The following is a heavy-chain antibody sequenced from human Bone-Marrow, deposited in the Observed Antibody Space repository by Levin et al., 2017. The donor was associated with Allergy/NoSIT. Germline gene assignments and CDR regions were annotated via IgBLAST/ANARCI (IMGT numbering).Heavy chain of an antibody. J-gene: IGHJ6*03. CDR3: ARASDSGDYMDV. CDR1: GFTFSSYG. CDR2: IWYDGSNK. V-gene: IGHV3-33*01. Sequence: GGSLRLSCAASGFTFSSYGMHWVRQAPGKGLEWVAVIWYDGSNKYYADSVKGRFTISRDNSKNTLYLQMNSLRAEDTAVYYCARASDSGDYMDVWGKGTTVTVSS. D-gene: IGHD3-10*01.